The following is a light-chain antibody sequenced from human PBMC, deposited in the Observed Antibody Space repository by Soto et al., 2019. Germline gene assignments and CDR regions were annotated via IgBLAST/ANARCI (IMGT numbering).Light chain of an antibody. J-gene: IGKJ1*01. Sequence: DIQMTQAPSSLSASVGDRVTITCRASQSISSYLNWYQQKPGKAPKLLLYAASSLHSGVTSRFSRSRSGTDFPLTISSLQPEDFATYYCQQSYSTPSTFGQGTKVELK. CDR2: AAS. CDR3: QQSYSTPST. CDR1: QSISSY. V-gene: IGKV1-39*01.